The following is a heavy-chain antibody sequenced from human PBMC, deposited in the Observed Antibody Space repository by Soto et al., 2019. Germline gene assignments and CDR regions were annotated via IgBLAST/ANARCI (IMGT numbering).Heavy chain of an antibody. Sequence: AETLSLTCTVSGGSISSYYWSWIRQPPGKGLEWIGYIYYSGSTNYNPSLKGRVTISVDTSKNQFSLKLSSVTAADTAVYYCARGIVVVPAAIPLGYYYMDVWGKGTTVTVSS. CDR3: ARGIVVVPAAIPLGYYYMDV. CDR2: IYYSGST. CDR1: GGSISSYY. D-gene: IGHD2-2*02. V-gene: IGHV4-59*01. J-gene: IGHJ6*03.